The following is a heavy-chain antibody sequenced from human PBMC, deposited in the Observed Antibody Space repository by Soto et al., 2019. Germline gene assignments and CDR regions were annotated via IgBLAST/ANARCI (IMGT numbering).Heavy chain of an antibody. Sequence: QLQLQESGPGLVKPSETLSLTCTVSGGSISSSSYYWGWIRQPPGKGLEWIGSIYYSGSTYYNPSLKSRVTISGDTSKNQFSLKLSSVTAADTAVYYCARHGSDGYSYGTPLGGFDPWVQGTLVTVSS. CDR3: ARHGSDGYSYGTPLGGFDP. D-gene: IGHD5-18*01. V-gene: IGHV4-39*01. CDR1: GGSISSSSYY. CDR2: IYYSGST. J-gene: IGHJ5*02.